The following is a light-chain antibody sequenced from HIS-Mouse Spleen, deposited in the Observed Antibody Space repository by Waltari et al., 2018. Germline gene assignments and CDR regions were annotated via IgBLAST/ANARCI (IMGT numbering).Light chain of an antibody. J-gene: IGLJ3*02. CDR1: SSNIGSNT. V-gene: IGLV1-44*01. Sequence: QSVLTQPPSASGTPGQRVTISCSGSSSNIGSNTVHWYQQLPGPAPQLLIYSNNQRPSGVPDRFSGSKSGTSASLAISGLQSEDEADYYCAAWDDSLNGWVFGGGTKLTVL. CDR3: AAWDDSLNGWV. CDR2: SNN.